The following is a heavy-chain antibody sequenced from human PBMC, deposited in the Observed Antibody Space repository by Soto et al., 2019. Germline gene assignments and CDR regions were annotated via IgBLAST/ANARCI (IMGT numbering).Heavy chain of an antibody. V-gene: IGHV4-34*01. J-gene: IGHJ5*02. Sequence: TETLSLTCAVYGGSFSGYYWTWIRQPPGTGLEWIGEINHSGSTNYNPSLKSRVTISVDTSKNQFSLKLSSVTAADTAVYYCASPKIAFYNWFDPWGQGTLVTVS. CDR1: GGSFSGYY. D-gene: IGHD3-3*02. CDR3: ASPKIAFYNWFDP. CDR2: INHSGST.